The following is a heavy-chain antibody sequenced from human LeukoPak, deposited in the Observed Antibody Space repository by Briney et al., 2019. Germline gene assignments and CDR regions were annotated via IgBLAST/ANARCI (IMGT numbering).Heavy chain of an antibody. D-gene: IGHD4-23*01. V-gene: IGHV3-15*01. Sequence: GGSLRLSCAASGFTFINAWMSRGLPAPGNGLELLDSTKSKTDGGTTDYAAPVKGRFTISRDDSKNTLYLQMNSLKTEDTAVYYCTTDWALYGGFDYWGQGTLVTVSS. CDR3: TTDWALYGGFDY. CDR2: TKSKTDGGTT. J-gene: IGHJ4*02. CDR1: GFTFINAW.